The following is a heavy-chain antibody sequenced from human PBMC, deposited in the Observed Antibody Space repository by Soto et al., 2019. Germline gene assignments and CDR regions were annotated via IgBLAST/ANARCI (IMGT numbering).Heavy chain of an antibody. V-gene: IGHV3-33*01. CDR2: IWYDGSNK. J-gene: IGHJ6*02. D-gene: IGHD3-3*01. CDR3: ARDQLRFLERFHYYGMDV. Sequence: GGSLRLSCAASGFTFSSYGMHWVRQAPGKGLEWVAVIWYDGSNKYYADSVKGRFTISRDNSKNTLYLQMNSLRAEDTAVYYCARDQLRFLERFHYYGMDVWGQGTTVTVSS. CDR1: GFTFSSYG.